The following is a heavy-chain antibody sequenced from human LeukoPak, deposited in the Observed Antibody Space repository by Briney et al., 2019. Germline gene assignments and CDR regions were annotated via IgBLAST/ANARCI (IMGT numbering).Heavy chain of an antibody. CDR1: GFTFSSYG. CDR2: ISYDGSNK. Sequence: PGGSLRLSCAASGFTFSSYGMHWVRQAPGKGLEWVAVISYDGSNKYYADSVKGRFTISRDNSKNTLYLQMNSLRAEDTAVYYCAKDPVPWDGYNYFDYWGQGTLVTVSS. V-gene: IGHV3-30*18. CDR3: AKDPVPWDGYNYFDY. J-gene: IGHJ4*02. D-gene: IGHD5-24*01.